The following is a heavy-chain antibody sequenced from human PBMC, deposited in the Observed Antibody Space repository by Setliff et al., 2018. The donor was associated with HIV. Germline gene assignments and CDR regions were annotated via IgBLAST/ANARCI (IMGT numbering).Heavy chain of an antibody. D-gene: IGHD3-22*01. Sequence: SVKVSCKASGGTFSGYAISWVRQAPGQGLDWMGGIIPVFGTTNYAQKFQGRVTITADESTSTAYMELSSLRSEDTAVYYCARGGVYYYDSSGWSMDYWGQGTLVTVSS. CDR2: IIPVFGTT. CDR1: GGTFSGYA. CDR3: ARGGVYYYDSSGWSMDY. V-gene: IGHV1-69*13. J-gene: IGHJ4*02.